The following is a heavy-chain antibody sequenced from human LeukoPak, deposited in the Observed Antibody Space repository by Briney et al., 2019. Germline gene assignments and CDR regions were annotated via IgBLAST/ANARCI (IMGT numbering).Heavy chain of an antibody. Sequence: SVKVSCKASGGTFSSYAISWVRQAPGQGLEWMGRIIPILGIANYAQKFQGRVTITADKSTSTAYMELSSLRSEDTAMYYCASLGFGAVAGTSDYWGQGTLVTVSS. V-gene: IGHV1-69*04. D-gene: IGHD6-19*01. CDR2: IIPILGIA. CDR1: GGTFSSYA. CDR3: ASLGFGAVAGTSDY. J-gene: IGHJ4*02.